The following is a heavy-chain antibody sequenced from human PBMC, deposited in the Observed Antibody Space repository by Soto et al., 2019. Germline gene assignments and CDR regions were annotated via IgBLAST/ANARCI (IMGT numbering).Heavy chain of an antibody. CDR3: ARDPQWDY. J-gene: IGHJ4*02. Sequence: PGGSLRLSCAASGFTFSSYAMHWVRQAPGKGLEWVAVISDDGSNKYYADSVKGRFTISRDNSKNTLYLQMNSLRAEDTAVYYCARDPQWDYWGQGTLVTVSS. V-gene: IGHV3-30*04. D-gene: IGHD2-8*01. CDR2: ISDDGSNK. CDR1: GFTFSSYA.